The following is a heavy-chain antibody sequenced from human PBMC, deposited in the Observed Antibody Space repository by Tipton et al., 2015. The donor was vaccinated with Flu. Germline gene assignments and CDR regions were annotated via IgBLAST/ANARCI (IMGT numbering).Heavy chain of an antibody. D-gene: IGHD2-15*01. Sequence: SLRLSCAASTFTFRAYAMHWVRQAPGKGLEWVSVISSDGGDKYYSDSVKGRFTVSRDNSKDTLDLQMNSLRPEDTAVYYCARACNGGSRFSRQYHNYGMDVWGQGTTVTVS. CDR1: TFTFRAYA. V-gene: IGHV3-30*04. J-gene: IGHJ6*02. CDR2: ISSDGGDK. CDR3: ARACNGGSRFSRQYHNYGMDV.